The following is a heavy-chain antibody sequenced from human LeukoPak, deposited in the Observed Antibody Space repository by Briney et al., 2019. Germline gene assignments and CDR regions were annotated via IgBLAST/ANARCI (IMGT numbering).Heavy chain of an antibody. CDR2: IIPILGIA. CDR3: ARTGGYCSGGSCYPNYGMDV. Sequence: VASVKVSCKASGGTFSSYTISGVRQAPGQGLEWMGRIIPILGIANYAQKFQGRVTITADKSTSTAYMELSSLRSEDTAVYYCARTGGYCSGGSCYPNYGMDVWGQGTTVTVSS. D-gene: IGHD2-15*01. CDR1: GGTFSSYT. J-gene: IGHJ6*02. V-gene: IGHV1-69*02.